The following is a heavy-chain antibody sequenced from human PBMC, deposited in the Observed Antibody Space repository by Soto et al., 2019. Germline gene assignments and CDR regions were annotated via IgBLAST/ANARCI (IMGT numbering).Heavy chain of an antibody. D-gene: IGHD2-2*01. CDR3: ARPYCRSTRCYLYYYGMDV. J-gene: IGHJ6*02. CDR2: ISSDGSHQ. CDR1: GFTFSVSA. V-gene: IGHV3-30-3*01. Sequence: QVQVVESGGGVVQPGTSLRLSCAASGFTFSVSAIHWVRQAPGKGLEWVAVISSDGSHQYYADSVRGRFTISRDNPKNTLYLQMNSLRAKDTAVYYCARPYCRSTRCYLYYYGMDVWGPGTTVTVSS.